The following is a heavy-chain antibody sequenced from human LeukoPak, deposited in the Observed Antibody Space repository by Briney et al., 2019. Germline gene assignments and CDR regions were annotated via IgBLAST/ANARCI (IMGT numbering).Heavy chain of an antibody. Sequence: GGSLRLSCAASGFTFSSYWMSWVRRAPGKGLEWVANIKKDGSEKYYVDSVKGRFTISRDNAKTSLYLQMNSLRAEDTAVYYCARHLSGVTGYTYGRGIDYWGQGTLVTVSS. CDR3: ARHLSGVTGYTYGRGIDY. J-gene: IGHJ4*02. CDR2: IKKDGSEK. V-gene: IGHV3-7*01. CDR1: GFTFSSYW. D-gene: IGHD5-18*01.